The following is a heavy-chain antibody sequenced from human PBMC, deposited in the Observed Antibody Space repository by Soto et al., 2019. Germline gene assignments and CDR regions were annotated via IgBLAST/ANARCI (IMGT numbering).Heavy chain of an antibody. J-gene: IGHJ4*02. D-gene: IGHD3-16*01. CDR1: GGSISSYY. CDR2: IYYSGST. V-gene: IGHV4-59*08. CDR3: ARQWGFWADY. Sequence: QVQLQESGPGLVKPSETLSLTCTVSGGSISSYYWSWIRQPPGKGLEWIGYIYYSGSTNYNPSLEGRVTISVDTSKNQFSLKLSSVTAADTAVYYCARQWGFWADYWGQGTLVTVSS.